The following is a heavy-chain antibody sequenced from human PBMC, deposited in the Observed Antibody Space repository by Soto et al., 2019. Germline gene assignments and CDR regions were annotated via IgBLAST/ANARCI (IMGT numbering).Heavy chain of an antibody. J-gene: IGHJ4*02. Sequence: SETLSLTFPGSGGSISKRDYYWGGIRQPPGKGLEWIGNIYYSGNTYYNPSLRSRVIISVDTSKNQFSLKLSSVTAADTAVYYCARSISVAMDFWGQGTLVTVSS. V-gene: IGHV4-39*01. D-gene: IGHD6-19*01. CDR1: GGSISKRDYY. CDR3: ARSISVAMDF. CDR2: IYYSGNT.